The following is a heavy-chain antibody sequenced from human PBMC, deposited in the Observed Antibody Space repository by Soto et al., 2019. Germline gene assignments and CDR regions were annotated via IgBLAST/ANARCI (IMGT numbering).Heavy chain of an antibody. J-gene: IGHJ4*02. V-gene: IGHV3-23*01. CDR2: VSTSGGST. Sequence: GGSLRLSCEASGFTFNNYAMNWVRQAPGKGLEWVSSVSTSGGSTNYADSVTGRFTISRDNSKNTVSLQMNSLRVEDTAVYYCAKSGNYNDRSGYYYFGHWGQGMLVTVSS. CDR3: AKSGNYNDRSGYYYFGH. D-gene: IGHD3-22*01. CDR1: GFTFNNYA.